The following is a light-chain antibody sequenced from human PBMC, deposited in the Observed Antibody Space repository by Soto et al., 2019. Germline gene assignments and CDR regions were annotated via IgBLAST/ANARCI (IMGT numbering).Light chain of an antibody. CDR3: QQYSSPPAT. V-gene: IGKV3-20*01. CDR2: GAS. CDR1: QSVRSSY. J-gene: IGKJ1*01. Sequence: PGERATLSCRASQSVRSSYSAWYQQKPGQTPRLLIYGASSRATGIPDRFSGSGSGTDFTLTISRLEPEDFAVYFCQQYSSPPATFGQGTKVEIK.